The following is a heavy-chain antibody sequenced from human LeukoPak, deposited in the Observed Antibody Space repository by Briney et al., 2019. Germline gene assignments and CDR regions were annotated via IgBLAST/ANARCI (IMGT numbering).Heavy chain of an antibody. Sequence: GGSLRLSCAAPGFTFSSYAMSGGGQAPGKGVEWGSAISVIAGSTYYADSVKGRFPISRDNSKNSLYLQMNSLRAEDTAVYYCAILGYYDSSGYSDFDYWGQGTLVTVSS. J-gene: IGHJ4*02. CDR3: AILGYYDSSGYSDFDY. CDR2: ISVIAGST. V-gene: IGHV3-23*01. D-gene: IGHD3-22*01. CDR1: GFTFSSYA.